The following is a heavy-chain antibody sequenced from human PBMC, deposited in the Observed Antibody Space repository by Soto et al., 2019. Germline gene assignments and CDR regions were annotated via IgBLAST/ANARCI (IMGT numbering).Heavy chain of an antibody. J-gene: IGHJ4*02. CDR3: ARIVLSHRKYDSSGYYLFDY. CDR2: IYYSGST. CDR1: GGSFSSYY. D-gene: IGHD3-22*01. Sequence: SSETLSLPCAVYGGSFSSYYWGWIRQPPGKGLEWIGSIYYSGSTYYNPSLKSRVTISVDTSKNQFSLKLSSVTAADTAVYYCARIVLSHRKYDSSGYYLFDYWGQGTLVTVSS. V-gene: IGHV4-39*01.